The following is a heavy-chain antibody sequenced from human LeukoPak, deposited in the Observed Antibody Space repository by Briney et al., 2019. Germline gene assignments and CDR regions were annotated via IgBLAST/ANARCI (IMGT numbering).Heavy chain of an antibody. CDR3: ARDKLGATYFDY. CDR2: IYYSGST. V-gene: IGHV4-59*01. Sequence: PSETLSLTCTVSGGSISSYYWSWIRKRPGKGLEWIGYIYYSGSTNYNPSLKSRVTISVDTSKNRFSLKLSSVTAADTAVYYCARDKLGATYFDYWGQGTLVTVSS. J-gene: IGHJ4*02. D-gene: IGHD1-26*01. CDR1: GGSISSYY.